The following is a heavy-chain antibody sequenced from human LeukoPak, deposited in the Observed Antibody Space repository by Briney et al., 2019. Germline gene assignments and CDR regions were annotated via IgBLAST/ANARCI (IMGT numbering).Heavy chain of an antibody. D-gene: IGHD6-13*01. CDR3: AKVAGDRMDY. Sequence: VASVKVSCEASGYTFDTYGFCWVRQAPGHGLEWMGWISANTGKTDYAQKFQGRVTMTTDTSTSTAYMELRTLRPDDTAVYYCAKVAGDRMDYWGQGTLLTVSS. CDR1: GYTFDTYG. V-gene: IGHV1-18*01. J-gene: IGHJ4*02. CDR2: ISANTGKT.